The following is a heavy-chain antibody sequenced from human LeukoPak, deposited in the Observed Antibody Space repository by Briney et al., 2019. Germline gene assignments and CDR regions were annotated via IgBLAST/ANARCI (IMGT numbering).Heavy chain of an antibody. V-gene: IGHV1-2*02. J-gene: IGHJ4*01. D-gene: IGHD3-22*01. Sequence: ASVKVSCKSSGYTFTGYYMHWVRQAPGQGLEWMGWINPNSGGTNYAQKFQGRVTMTRDTSISTAYMEPSRLRSEATAVSYCACLSLNYDDSSGYSWGHRTLVTVSS. CDR1: GYTFTGYY. CDR2: INPNSGGT. CDR3: ACLSLNYDDSSGYS.